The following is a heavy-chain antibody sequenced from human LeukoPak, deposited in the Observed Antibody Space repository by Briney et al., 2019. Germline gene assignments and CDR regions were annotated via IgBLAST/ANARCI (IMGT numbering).Heavy chain of an antibody. D-gene: IGHD3-10*02. CDR2: INAGNGNT. Sequence: ASVKVSCKASGYTFTSYAMNWVRQAPGQRLEWMGWINAGNGNTKYSQKFQGRVTITRDTSASTAYMELSSLRSEDTAVYYCARPSVRGVITLDYWGQGTLVTVSS. CDR1: GYTFTSYA. J-gene: IGHJ4*02. CDR3: ARPSVRGVITLDY. V-gene: IGHV1-3*01.